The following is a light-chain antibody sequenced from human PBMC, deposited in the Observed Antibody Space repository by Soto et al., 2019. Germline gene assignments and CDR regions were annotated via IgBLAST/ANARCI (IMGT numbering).Light chain of an antibody. CDR3: QHYNSYSEA. CDR2: DAS. CDR1: QDIRID. V-gene: IGKV1-17*01. J-gene: IGKJ1*01. Sequence: DIQMTQSPSSLSASVGDRVIITCRASQDIRIDLGWYQQKPGKAPNLLIYDASSLESGVPSRFSGSGSGTEFTLTISSLQPDDFATYYCQHYNSYSEAFGQGTKVDIK.